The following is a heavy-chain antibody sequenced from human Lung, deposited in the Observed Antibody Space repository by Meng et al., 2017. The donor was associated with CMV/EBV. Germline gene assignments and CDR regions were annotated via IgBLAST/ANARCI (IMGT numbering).Heavy chain of an antibody. J-gene: IGHJ4*02. CDR1: GFSLSNAGMR. V-gene: IGHV2-26*01. Sequence: SGXXLVXPTQTLTLTCTVSGFSLSNAGMRVSWIRQPPGKALEWLADIFSNDEKSYKTSLKSRLTISKDTSKSQVVLTMTSMDPVDTGTYYCAQTGDILDGPLDYWXQGSLVTVSS. CDR2: IFSNDEK. D-gene: IGHD5-24*01. CDR3: AQTGDILDGPLDY.